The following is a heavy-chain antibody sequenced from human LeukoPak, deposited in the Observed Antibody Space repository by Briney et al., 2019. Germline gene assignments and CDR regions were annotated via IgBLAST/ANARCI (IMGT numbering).Heavy chain of an antibody. V-gene: IGHV3-11*04. D-gene: IGHD5-24*01. Sequence: GGSLRLSCAASGFTFSDYYMSWIRQAPGKGLEWVSYISSSGSTIYYADSVKGRFTISRDNAKNSLYLQMNSLRAEDTAVYYCARERLDGYNLFSDAFDIWGQGTMVTVSS. CDR2: ISSSGSTI. CDR1: GFTFSDYY. CDR3: ARERLDGYNLFSDAFDI. J-gene: IGHJ3*02.